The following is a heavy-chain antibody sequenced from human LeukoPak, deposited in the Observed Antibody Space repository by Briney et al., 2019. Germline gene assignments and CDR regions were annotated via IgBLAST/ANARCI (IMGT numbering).Heavy chain of an antibody. CDR2: ISGGGGSGGIT. Sequence: PSGSLTLSCSASGLTFSSYSMHWVRQAPGKGLEWVSSISGGGGSGGITYYADSVKGRFTISRDNSKNTLYLQMNSPRAEDTAVYYCAKDPGGSGWYFDLWGRGTLVADSS. CDR3: AKDPGGSGWYFDL. J-gene: IGHJ2*01. V-gene: IGHV3-23*01. D-gene: IGHD6-19*01. CDR1: GLTFSSYS.